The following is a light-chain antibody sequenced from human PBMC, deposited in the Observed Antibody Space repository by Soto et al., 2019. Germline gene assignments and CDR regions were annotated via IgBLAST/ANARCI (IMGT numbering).Light chain of an antibody. CDR1: TSNIGTNT. CDR2: SND. Sequence: QSVLTQSPSASGTPGQRVSISCSGSTSNIGTNTVSWYQHVPGTAPKLLIYSNDQRPSAVPGRFSGSKSGTSASLAISGLLSEDEADYYCATWYDSLYVVFGGGTKLTVL. CDR3: ATWYDSLYVV. V-gene: IGLV1-44*01. J-gene: IGLJ2*01.